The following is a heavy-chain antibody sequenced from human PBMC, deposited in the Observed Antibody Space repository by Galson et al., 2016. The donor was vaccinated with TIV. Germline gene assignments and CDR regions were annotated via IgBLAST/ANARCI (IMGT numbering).Heavy chain of an antibody. V-gene: IGHV3-72*01. CDR1: GFTFSDHY. D-gene: IGHD6-13*01. CDR3: ARGYTTSWDFSYSFDS. J-gene: IGHJ4*02. CDR2: IRKKVNSGTT. Sequence: SLRLSCAASGFTFSDHYMDWVRQAPGKGLEWVGRIRKKVNSGTTEYAASVKGRFTISRDDSKNSLHLQMDSLGTADTAVYYCARGYTTSWDFSYSFDSWGQGTLVTVSS.